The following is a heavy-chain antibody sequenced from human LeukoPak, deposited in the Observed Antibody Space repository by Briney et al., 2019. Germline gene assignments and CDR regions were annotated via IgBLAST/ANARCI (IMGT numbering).Heavy chain of an antibody. CDR2: INSDGSSI. D-gene: IGHD3-9*01. J-gene: IGHJ4*02. Sequence: GGSLRLSCAASGFTFSSYWMHWVRQAPGKGLVWVSRINSDGSSIDYADSVKGRFTISRDNAKNTLYLQMNSLRAEDTAVYYCARDRRYDILTGYYTPYYFDYWGQGTLVTVSS. V-gene: IGHV3-74*01. CDR3: ARDRRYDILTGYYTPYYFDY. CDR1: GFTFSSYW.